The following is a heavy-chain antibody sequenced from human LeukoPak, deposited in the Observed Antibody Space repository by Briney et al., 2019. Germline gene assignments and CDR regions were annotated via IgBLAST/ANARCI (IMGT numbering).Heavy chain of an antibody. Sequence: PGGSLRLSCAASGFPFISYEINWVRQPPGKGREWVSYISRSGSTIYYADSVNGRFTISRDNAKNSLYLQMNSLRAEDTAVYYCARDGPSIIRGVIRGAVAYYYYMDVWGKGTTVTISS. CDR1: GFPFISYE. CDR3: ARDGPSIIRGVIRGAVAYYYYMDV. CDR2: ISRSGSTI. J-gene: IGHJ6*03. D-gene: IGHD3-10*01. V-gene: IGHV3-48*03.